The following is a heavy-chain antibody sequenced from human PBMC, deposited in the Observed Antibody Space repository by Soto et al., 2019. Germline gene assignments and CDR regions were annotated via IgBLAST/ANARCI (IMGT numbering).Heavy chain of an antibody. D-gene: IGHD3-10*01. Sequence: PSETLSLTCTVSGGSMSSSGYYWGWIRQPPGKGLEWIGNVYYNGIWGTDYNPSLKSRVSISADTSKNQFSLNLSSVTAADTAVYYCATYPANTMVDQWGQGTLVTVSS. CDR1: GGSMSSSGYY. V-gene: IGHV4-39*01. J-gene: IGHJ4*02. CDR2: VYYNGIWGT. CDR3: ATYPANTMVDQ.